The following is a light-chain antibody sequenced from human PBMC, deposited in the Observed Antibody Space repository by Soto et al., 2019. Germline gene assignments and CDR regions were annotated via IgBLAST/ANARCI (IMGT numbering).Light chain of an antibody. CDR3: QQRSNWPPIT. CDR1: QSVSTY. V-gene: IGKV3-11*01. CDR2: DAS. J-gene: IGKJ5*01. Sequence: EIVLTQSPATLSLSPGERATLSCRATQSVSTYLAWYQQKPGQAPRLLIYDASNRATGTPARFSGSGSGTDFTLTISSLEPEDSAVYYCQQRSNWPPITFGQGTRLEIK.